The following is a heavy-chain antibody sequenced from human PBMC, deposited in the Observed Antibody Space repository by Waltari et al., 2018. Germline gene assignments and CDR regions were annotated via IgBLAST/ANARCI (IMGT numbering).Heavy chain of an antibody. V-gene: IGHV3-49*03. CDR3: ARVGTIDFDY. D-gene: IGHD7-27*01. CDR2: IRSTPYGATT. J-gene: IGHJ4*02. CDR1: GFVFGYYA. Sequence: EVRLVESGGHLVLQGRSMNLPLSPCGFVFGYYALSWFGQAAGKGLEWVGFIRSTPYGATTDYAASVKGRFTISRDDSRSIAYLQMNSLKSEDTAVYYCARVGTIDFDYWGQGTLVTVSS.